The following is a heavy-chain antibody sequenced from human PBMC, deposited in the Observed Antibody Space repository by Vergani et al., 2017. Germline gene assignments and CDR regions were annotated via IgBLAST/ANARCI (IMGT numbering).Heavy chain of an antibody. V-gene: IGHV4-30-4*01. Sequence: QVQLQESGPGLVKPSQTLSLTCTVSGGSLTEDSYWSWIRQPPGKGLVWIGYMYFRGSNYYNESLNGRVSMSVVASKTQLSLRLTAVTVADTAGYYCARGVGDTIAVASWGQGILVTVSS. CDR2: MYFRGSN. D-gene: IGHD1-26*01. CDR3: ARGVGDTIAVAS. CDR1: GGSLTEDSY. J-gene: IGHJ4*02.